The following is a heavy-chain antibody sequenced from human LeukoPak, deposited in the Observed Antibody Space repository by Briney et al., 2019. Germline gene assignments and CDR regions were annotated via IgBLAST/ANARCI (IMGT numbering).Heavy chain of an antibody. V-gene: IGHV1-18*01. Sequence: ASVTVSCKASGYTFTSYGISWVRQAPGQGLGWMGWISAYNGNTNYAQKLQGRVTMTTDTSTSTAYMELRSLRSDDTAVYYCARDEHIVVVPAAPDYGMDVWGQGTTVTVSS. CDR1: GYTFTSYG. J-gene: IGHJ6*02. D-gene: IGHD2-2*01. CDR2: ISAYNGNT. CDR3: ARDEHIVVVPAAPDYGMDV.